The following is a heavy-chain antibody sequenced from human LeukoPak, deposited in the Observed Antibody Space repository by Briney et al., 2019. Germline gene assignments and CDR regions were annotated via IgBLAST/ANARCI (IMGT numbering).Heavy chain of an antibody. D-gene: IGHD1-26*01. V-gene: IGHV3-23*01. J-gene: IGHJ6*02. Sequence: GGSLRLSCAVSGFTFSSYAMSWVRQAPGKGLEWVSSISSTGGSTYYTDSVKGRFTISRDNSKNTLYLQMNSLRAEDTAVYYCAKDQVYRPGVGVYRGGMDVWGQGTTVTVSS. CDR2: ISSTGGST. CDR1: GFTFSSYA. CDR3: AKDQVYRPGVGVYRGGMDV.